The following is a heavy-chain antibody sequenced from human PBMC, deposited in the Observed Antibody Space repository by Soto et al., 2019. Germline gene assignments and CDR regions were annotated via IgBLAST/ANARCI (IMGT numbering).Heavy chain of an antibody. CDR3: AKDLFPSIVVVVAPTRLVVDY. J-gene: IGHJ4*02. V-gene: IGHV3-23*01. CDR1: GFSFSSYA. CDR2: ISGSGGST. Sequence: PGGSLRLSCAASGFSFSSYATSWVRQAPGKGLEWVSAISGSGGSTYYTDSVKGRFTISRDNSKNTLYLQMNSLRAEDTAIYYCAKDLFPSIVVVVAPTRLVVDYWGQGTLVTVSS. D-gene: IGHD2-15*01.